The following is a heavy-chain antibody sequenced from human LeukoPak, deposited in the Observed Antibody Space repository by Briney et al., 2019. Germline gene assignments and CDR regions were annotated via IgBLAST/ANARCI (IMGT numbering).Heavy chain of an antibody. V-gene: IGHV1-2*02. CDR3: ARLMRYYDFWSGDYYGMDV. D-gene: IGHD3-3*01. CDR2: INPNSGGT. J-gene: IGHJ6*02. Sequence: ASVTVSCMASGYTFTGYYMHWVRQAPGQGLEWMGWINPNSGGTDYAQKFQGRVSMARDTSISTAYMELSRLRSEDTAVYYCARLMRYYDFWSGDYYGMDVWGQGTTVTVSS. CDR1: GYTFTGYY.